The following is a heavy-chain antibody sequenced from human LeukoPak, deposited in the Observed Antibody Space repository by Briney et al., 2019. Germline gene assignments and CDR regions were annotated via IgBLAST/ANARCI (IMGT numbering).Heavy chain of an antibody. V-gene: IGHV3-49*04. D-gene: IGHD3-22*01. CDR3: TRDPTPDDSSGYYETEYYFDY. Sequence: GGSLRLSCTASGFTFGDYAMSWVRQAPGKGLEWVGFIRSKAYGGTTEYAASVKGRFTISRDDSKSIAYLQMNSLKTEDTAVYYCTRDPTPDDSSGYYETEYYFDYWGQGTLVTVSS. J-gene: IGHJ4*02. CDR1: GFTFGDYA. CDR2: IRSKAYGGTT.